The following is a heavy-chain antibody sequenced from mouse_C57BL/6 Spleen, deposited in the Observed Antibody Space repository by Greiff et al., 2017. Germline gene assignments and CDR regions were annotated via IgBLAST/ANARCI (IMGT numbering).Heavy chain of an antibody. Sequence: QVQLQQPGAELVMPGASVKLSCKASGYTFTSYWMHWVKQRPGQGLEWIGEIDPSDSYTNYNQKFKGKSTLTVDKSSSTAYMQLSSLTSEDSAVYYCARSVDWVWFAYWGQGTLVTVSA. V-gene: IGHV1-69*01. D-gene: IGHD4-1*01. CDR3: ARSVDWVWFAY. CDR1: GYTFTSYW. CDR2: IDPSDSYT. J-gene: IGHJ3*01.